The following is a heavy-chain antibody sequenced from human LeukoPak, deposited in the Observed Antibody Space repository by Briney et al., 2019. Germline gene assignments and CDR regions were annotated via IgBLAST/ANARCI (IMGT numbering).Heavy chain of an antibody. D-gene: IGHD4-17*01. Sequence: GGSLRLSCAASGFSFSSSAIHWVRQASGKGLEWVGRIRGKGNNYATAYSASVKARFPISRHDSKTTASLQMSSLKTEDTAVYYCTRPIPTPVTIGTDYWGQGTLVTVSS. J-gene: IGHJ4*02. CDR3: TRPIPTPVTIGTDY. V-gene: IGHV3-73*01. CDR1: GFSFSSSA. CDR2: IRGKGNNYAT.